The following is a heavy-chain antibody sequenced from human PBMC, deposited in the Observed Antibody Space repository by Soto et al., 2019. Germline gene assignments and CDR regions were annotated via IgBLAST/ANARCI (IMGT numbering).Heavy chain of an antibody. V-gene: IGHV3-30-3*01. Sequence: GGSLRLSCAASGFTFSSYAMHWVRQAPGKGLEWVAVISYDGSNKYYADSVKGRFTISRDNSKNTLYLQMSSLRSEDTAVYYCARDACSGTSCHTQENYYAMDVWGQGTMVTVSS. CDR1: GFTFSSYA. J-gene: IGHJ6*02. CDR2: ISYDGSNK. CDR3: ARDACSGTSCHTQENYYAMDV. D-gene: IGHD2-2*01.